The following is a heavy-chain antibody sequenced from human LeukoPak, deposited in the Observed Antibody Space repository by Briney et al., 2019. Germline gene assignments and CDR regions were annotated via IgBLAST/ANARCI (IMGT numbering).Heavy chain of an antibody. J-gene: IGHJ4*02. V-gene: IGHV3-23*01. Sequence: GGSLRRSCAASGFTFSSYAMSWVRQAPGKGLEWVSAISGSGGSIYYADSVKGRFTISRDNSKNTLYLQMNSLRAEDTAVYYCAIKDDILTGVDYWGQGTLVTVSS. CDR1: GFTFSSYA. D-gene: IGHD3-9*01. CDR3: AIKDDILTGVDY. CDR2: ISGSGGSI.